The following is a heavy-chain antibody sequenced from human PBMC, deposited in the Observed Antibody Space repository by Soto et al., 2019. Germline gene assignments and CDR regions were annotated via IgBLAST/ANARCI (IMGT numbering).Heavy chain of an antibody. J-gene: IGHJ4*02. Sequence: EVQLVESGGGLVKPGGSLRLSCAASGFTFSSYNMNWVRQAPGKGLEWVSFISSSSSHIYYADSVKGRFTISRDNAKNSLYLQMNSLRAEDTAVYYCARPQSDYYDSSGFYYLLYYWGQGTLVTVSS. V-gene: IGHV3-21*01. D-gene: IGHD3-22*01. CDR2: ISSSSSHI. CDR1: GFTFSSYN. CDR3: ARPQSDYYDSSGFYYLLYY.